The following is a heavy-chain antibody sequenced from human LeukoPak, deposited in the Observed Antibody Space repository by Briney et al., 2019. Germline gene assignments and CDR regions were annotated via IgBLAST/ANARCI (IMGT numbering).Heavy chain of an antibody. V-gene: IGHV4-61*02. CDR2: VYTRGSA. CDR3: ARDNSGSFPPIFDH. CDR1: GDSMTSGSYY. J-gene: IGHJ4*02. D-gene: IGHD1-26*01. Sequence: SQTLSLTCTVSGDSMTSGSYYWSWIRQPAGKGLEWIGRVYTRGSATYNPSLKGRVTLSVDTSNNQVSLRLTSVTAADTAVYYCARDNSGSFPPIFDHWGQGFQVTVSS.